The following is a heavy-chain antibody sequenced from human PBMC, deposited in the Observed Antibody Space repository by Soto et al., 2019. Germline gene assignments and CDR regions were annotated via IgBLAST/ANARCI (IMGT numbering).Heavy chain of an antibody. CDR3: ARGYNDFVNGYERGFFDI. CDR1: GFSLSDYY. V-gene: IGHV3-11*01. J-gene: IGHJ3*02. Sequence: QVQVVESGGGLVSPGGSLRLSCEVSGFSLSDYYMNWIRQVPGKGLEWISYISSGGSTRYYADSVKGRFTISRDNPTNSLSLQMDSVKAEDTAVYYCARGYNDFVNGYERGFFDIWGRGAVVNVSS. D-gene: IGHD3-9*01. CDR2: ISSGGSTR.